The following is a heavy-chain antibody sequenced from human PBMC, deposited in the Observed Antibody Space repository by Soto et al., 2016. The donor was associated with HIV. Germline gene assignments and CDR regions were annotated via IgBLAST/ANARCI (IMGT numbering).Heavy chain of an antibody. CDR2: VYSSGTT. CDR3: ARARSHYHISRFSERTRVDVFEI. CDR1: GGSINSDSYY. D-gene: IGHD3-3*01. V-gene: IGHV4-61*02. J-gene: IGHJ3*02. Sequence: QVQLQESGPGLVKPSQTLSLTCTVSGGSINSDSYYWSWIRQSAGKGLEWIGRVYSSGTTNYNPSLKSRVTISVDTSKSQFSLKLSSVTAADTALYYCARARSHYHISRFSERTRVDVFEIWGQGTMVTSLQ.